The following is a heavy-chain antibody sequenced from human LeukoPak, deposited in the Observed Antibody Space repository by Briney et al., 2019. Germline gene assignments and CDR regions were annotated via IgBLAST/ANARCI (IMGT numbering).Heavy chain of an antibody. J-gene: IGHJ6*02. CDR1: GFTFSDYN. D-gene: IGHD3-9*01. Sequence: PGGSLRLSCAASGFTFSDYNMNWVRQAPGNGREWVSYITNGGSTIHHADSVKGRFTISRDNAKTTLYLQMNSLRAEDTAVYYCARSIGLTGGGVDVWGQGTTVTVSS. CDR3: ARSIGLTGGGVDV. V-gene: IGHV3-11*01. CDR2: ITNGGSTI.